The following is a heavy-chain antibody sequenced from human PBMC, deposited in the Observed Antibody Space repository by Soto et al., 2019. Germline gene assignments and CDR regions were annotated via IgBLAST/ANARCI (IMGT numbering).Heavy chain of an antibody. CDR1: GGSISSGGYY. CDR3: ARELGI. D-gene: IGHD7-27*01. Sequence: QVQLQESGPGLVKPSQTLSLTCTVSGGSISSGGYYWIWIRQHPGKGLEWIGYIYYIGSTYYNPFLKSRVTISVATSNNQSPLKLISVTAADTAVYYRARELGIGGQGTRVTVSS. V-gene: IGHV4-31*03. J-gene: IGHJ4*02. CDR2: IYYIGST.